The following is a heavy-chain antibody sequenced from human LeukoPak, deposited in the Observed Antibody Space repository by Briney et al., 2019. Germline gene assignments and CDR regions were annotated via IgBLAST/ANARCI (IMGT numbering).Heavy chain of an antibody. J-gene: IGHJ4*02. CDR3: TIDLMTGFSSGWHFGY. D-gene: IGHD6-19*01. V-gene: IGHV3-23*01. Sequence: GGSLRLSCAASGLTFRNFAMSWVRQAPGKGLEWLAVTSGDEDSTHYADSVRGRFVISTDSPKNSLFLQMNSLRADDTAVYYCTIDLMTGFSSGWHFGYWGQGTLVTVSS. CDR1: GLTFRNFA. CDR2: TSGDEDST.